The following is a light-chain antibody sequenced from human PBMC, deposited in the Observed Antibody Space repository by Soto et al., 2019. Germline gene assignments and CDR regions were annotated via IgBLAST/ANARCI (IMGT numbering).Light chain of an antibody. Sequence: DIQMTQSPSSLSASVGDRVTITCRASQEISNHLAWFQQKPGKPPKSLIYDASSLQSGVPSRFSGSGSGTDFTLTISSLQTEDFATYYCQQYHNYPVTFGGGTKVAIK. V-gene: IGKV1-16*01. CDR1: QEISNH. CDR3: QQYHNYPVT. CDR2: DAS. J-gene: IGKJ4*01.